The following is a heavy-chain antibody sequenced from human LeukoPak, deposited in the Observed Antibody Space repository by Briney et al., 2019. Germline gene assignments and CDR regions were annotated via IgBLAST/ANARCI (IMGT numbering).Heavy chain of an antibody. CDR1: GYTFTSYG. V-gene: IGHV1-18*01. Sequence: ASVKVSCKASGYTFTSYGISWVRQAPGQGLEWMGWISAYNGNTNYAQKLQGRVTMTTDTSTSTAYMELRSLRSDDTAVYYCARVPEWSVACIRFPGAIDYWGQGTLVTVSS. CDR2: ISAYNGNT. D-gene: IGHD6-19*01. CDR3: ARVPEWSVACIRFPGAIDY. J-gene: IGHJ4*02.